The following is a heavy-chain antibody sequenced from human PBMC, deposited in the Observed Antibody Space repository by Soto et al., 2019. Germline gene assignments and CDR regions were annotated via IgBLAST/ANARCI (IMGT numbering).Heavy chain of an antibody. Sequence: QVQLVESGGGVVQPGRSLRLSCAASGFTFSSYAMHWVRQAPGKGLEWVAVISYDGSNKYYADSVKGRFNISRDNSKNTVYLQMTSLRAEDTAVYYCARPLWRDDYNWGYFDLWGRGTLVTVSS. J-gene: IGHJ2*01. V-gene: IGHV3-30-3*01. CDR2: ISYDGSNK. D-gene: IGHD4-4*01. CDR3: ARPLWRDDYNWGYFDL. CDR1: GFTFSSYA.